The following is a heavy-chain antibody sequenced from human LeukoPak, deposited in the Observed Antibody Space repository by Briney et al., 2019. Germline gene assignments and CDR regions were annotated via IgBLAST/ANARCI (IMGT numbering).Heavy chain of an antibody. D-gene: IGHD1-26*01. CDR2: IYTSGST. CDR1: GGSLSSYY. CDR3: ARDFYSGSYYFDY. V-gene: IGHV4-4*07. Sequence: SETLSLTCTVSGGSLSSYYWSWIRQPAGKGLEWIGRIYTSGSTNYNPSLKSRVTMSVDTSKNQFSLKLSSVTAADTAVYYCARDFYSGSYYFDYWGQGTLVTVSS. J-gene: IGHJ4*02.